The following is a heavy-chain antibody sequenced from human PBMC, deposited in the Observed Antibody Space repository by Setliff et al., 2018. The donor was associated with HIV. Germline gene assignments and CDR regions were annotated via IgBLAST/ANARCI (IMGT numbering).Heavy chain of an antibody. CDR3: ARELSPYGSGDPYYYYGMDV. J-gene: IGHJ6*02. CDR2: IYYTGST. Sequence: SETLSLTCTVSGGSISSSGNYWTWIRQRPGKGLEWIGYIYYTGSTYYHPSLKSRVLISVDTSNNLFSLSLRSVTAADTAVYYCARELSPYGSGDPYYYYGMDVWGQGTTVTVSS. CDR1: GGSISSSGNY. D-gene: IGHD3-10*01. V-gene: IGHV4-31*03.